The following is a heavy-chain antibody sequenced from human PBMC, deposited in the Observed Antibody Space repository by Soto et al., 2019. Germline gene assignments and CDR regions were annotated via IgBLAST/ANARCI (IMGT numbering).Heavy chain of an antibody. D-gene: IGHD2-15*01. Sequence: NPSETLSLTCTVSGGSISSYYWSWIRQPPGKGLEWIGYIYYSGSTNYNPSLKSRVTISVDTSKNQFSLKLSSVTAADTAVYYCARIGYCSGGSCYGSRDGYKNDPNTYNFRGERHFDYWGQGTLVTVSS. CDR1: GGSISSYY. J-gene: IGHJ4*02. V-gene: IGHV4-59*08. CDR3: ARIGYCSGGSCYGSRDGYKNDPNTYNFRGERHFDY. CDR2: IYYSGST.